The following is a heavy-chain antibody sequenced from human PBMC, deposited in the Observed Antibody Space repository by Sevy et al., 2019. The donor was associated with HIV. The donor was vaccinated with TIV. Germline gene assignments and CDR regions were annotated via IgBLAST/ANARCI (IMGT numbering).Heavy chain of an antibody. CDR2: INQDGGEK. J-gene: IGHJ4*02. D-gene: IGHD1-7*01. CDR3: AREQITGPKPDYFDY. V-gene: IGHV3-7*01. CDR1: GFTFSNYW. Sequence: GGSLRLSCAVSGFTFSNYWMSWVRQAPGKGLECVANINQDGGEKYYLDSVKGRFFVSRDNAKNSLYLHMDSLRAEDAAVVFCAREQITGPKPDYFDYWGQGTLVTVSS.